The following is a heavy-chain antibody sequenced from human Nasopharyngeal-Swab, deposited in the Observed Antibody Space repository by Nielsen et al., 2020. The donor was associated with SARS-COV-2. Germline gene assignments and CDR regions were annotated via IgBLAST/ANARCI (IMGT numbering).Heavy chain of an antibody. V-gene: IGHV1-69*13. J-gene: IGHJ4*02. CDR2: IIPIFGTA. CDR3: AREGLEQRVFDY. Sequence: SVKVSCKASGGTFSSYAISWVRQAPGQGLEWMGGIIPIFGTANYAQKFQGRVTITADESTSTAYMELSSLRSEDTAVYYCAREGLEQRVFDYWGQGTLVTVSS. CDR1: GGTFSSYA. D-gene: IGHD1/OR15-1a*01.